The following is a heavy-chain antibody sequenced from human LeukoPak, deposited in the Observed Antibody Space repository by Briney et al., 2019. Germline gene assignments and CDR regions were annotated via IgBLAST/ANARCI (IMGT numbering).Heavy chain of an antibody. CDR3: AKLTYGDPHYYYYYGMDV. Sequence: GGSLRLSCAASGFTFSSYAMSWVCQAPGKGLEWVSAISGSGGSTYYADSVKGRFTISRDNSKNTLYLQMNSLRAEDTAVYYCAKLTYGDPHYYYYYGMDVWGQGTTVTVSS. V-gene: IGHV3-23*01. CDR2: ISGSGGST. J-gene: IGHJ6*02. D-gene: IGHD4-17*01. CDR1: GFTFSSYA.